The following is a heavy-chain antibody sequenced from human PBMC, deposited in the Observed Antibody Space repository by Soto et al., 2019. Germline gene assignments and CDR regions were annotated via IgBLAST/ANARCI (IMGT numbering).Heavy chain of an antibody. V-gene: IGHV4-39*01. CDR2: VYYGGAIFYSGNI. CDR1: GDSIISSNSH. J-gene: IGHJ3*02. D-gene: IGHD3-3*02. Sequence: PSETLSLTCTFSGDSIISSNSHWGWTRQPPGKGLEYIGSVYYGGAIFYSGNIYYNPSLKSRVTISVDTSKNQFSLRLSSVTAADTGVYYCVRYDRINMKPYSPEGFHIWGQGTMVTVSS. CDR3: VRYDRINMKPYSPEGFHI.